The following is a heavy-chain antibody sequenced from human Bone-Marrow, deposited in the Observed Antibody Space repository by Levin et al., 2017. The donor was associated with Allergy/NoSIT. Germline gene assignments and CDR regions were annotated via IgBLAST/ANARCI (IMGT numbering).Heavy chain of an antibody. CDR1: GFNFDSFA. CDR2: INHDESNQ. CDR3: TRAFGYGGNSRLDY. J-gene: IGHJ4*02. Sequence: GESLKISCAASGFNFDSFAMHWVRQATGKGLEWVAVINHDESNQYYADSVRGRFTISRDNSKNTLYLQMDSLGAEDTAVYYCTRAFGYGGNSRLDYWGQGTLVTVSS. V-gene: IGHV3-33*01. D-gene: IGHD4-23*01.